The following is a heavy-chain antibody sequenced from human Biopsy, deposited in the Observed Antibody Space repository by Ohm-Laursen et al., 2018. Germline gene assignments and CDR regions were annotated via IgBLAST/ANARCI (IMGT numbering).Heavy chain of an antibody. CDR2: INPNNGAT. J-gene: IGHJ4*02. Sequence: ASVKVSCKASGYTFTGYHVHWVRQAPGQGLEWLGWINPNNGATYYTQTFQGRVTLTRDTSISTAYMDLTRLRSDDTAVYYCARDYGDSTDYWGQGTLVTVSS. V-gene: IGHV1-2*02. CDR3: ARDYGDSTDY. D-gene: IGHD4-17*01. CDR1: GYTFTGYH.